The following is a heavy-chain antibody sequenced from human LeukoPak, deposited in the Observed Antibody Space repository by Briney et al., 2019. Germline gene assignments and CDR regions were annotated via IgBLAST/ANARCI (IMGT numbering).Heavy chain of an antibody. V-gene: IGHV5-51*01. CDR3: ARHCSSSPLGAPEQFDY. Sequence: GESLKISCKGSGYSFASYWIGWVRQMPGKGLEWMGIIYPGDSDTRYSPSFQGQVTISADKSISTAYLQWSSLKASDTAMYYCARHCSSSPLGAPEQFDYWGQGTLVTVPS. D-gene: IGHD6-13*01. J-gene: IGHJ4*02. CDR2: IYPGDSDT. CDR1: GYSFASYW.